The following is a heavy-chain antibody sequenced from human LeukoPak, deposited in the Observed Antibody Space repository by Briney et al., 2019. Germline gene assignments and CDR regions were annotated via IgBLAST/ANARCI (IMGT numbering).Heavy chain of an antibody. V-gene: IGHV1-69*05. Sequence: ASVKVSCKASGGTFSSYAISWVRQAPGQGLEWMGGIIPIFGTANYAQKFQGRVTITTDESTSTAYMELSSLRSEDTAVYCCARDGLYNWNDVWAQDKYYYYYYMDVWGKGTTVTVSS. D-gene: IGHD1-1*01. CDR3: ARDGLYNWNDVWAQDKYYYYYYMDV. CDR1: GGTFSSYA. CDR2: IIPIFGTA. J-gene: IGHJ6*03.